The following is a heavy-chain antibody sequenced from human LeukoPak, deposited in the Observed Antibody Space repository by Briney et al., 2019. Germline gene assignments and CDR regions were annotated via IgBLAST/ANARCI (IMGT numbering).Heavy chain of an antibody. Sequence: SETLSLTCTVSGASLNSYYWSWIRQPAGKGLEWIGRIYSSGSTNYNPSLKSRVSMSVDTSKNQFSLKLTSVTAADTAVYYCARGGKATVVTMWGQGTLVTVSS. CDR2: IYSSGST. CDR1: GASLNSYY. J-gene: IGHJ4*02. V-gene: IGHV4-4*07. CDR3: ARGGKATVVTM. D-gene: IGHD4-23*01.